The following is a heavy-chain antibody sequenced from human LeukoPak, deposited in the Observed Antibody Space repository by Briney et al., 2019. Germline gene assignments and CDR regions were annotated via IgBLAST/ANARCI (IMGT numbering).Heavy chain of an antibody. CDR1: GFTFSSYW. CDR2: IKQDGSEK. CDR3: ARDLSSSWYGNNWFDP. J-gene: IGHJ5*02. D-gene: IGHD6-13*01. Sequence: GGSLRLSCAASGFTFSSYWMSWVRQAPGKGLEWVANIKQDGSEKYYVDSVKGRFTISRDNAKNSLYLQMNSLRAEDTAVYYCARDLSSSWYGNNWFDPWGQGTLVTVSS. V-gene: IGHV3-7*01.